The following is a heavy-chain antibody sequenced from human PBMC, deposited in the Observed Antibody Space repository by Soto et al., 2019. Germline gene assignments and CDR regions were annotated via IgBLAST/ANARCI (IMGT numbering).Heavy chain of an antibody. Sequence: GGSLRLSCAASGFTFDDYAMHWVRQAPGKGLEWVSAISGSGGSTYYADSVKGRFTISRDNSKNTLYLQMNSLRAEDTAVYYCAKDRGPTIFGVVIPFDYWGQGTLVTVSS. D-gene: IGHD3-3*01. V-gene: IGHV3-23*01. CDR1: GFTFDDYA. CDR2: ISGSGGST. CDR3: AKDRGPTIFGVVIPFDY. J-gene: IGHJ4*02.